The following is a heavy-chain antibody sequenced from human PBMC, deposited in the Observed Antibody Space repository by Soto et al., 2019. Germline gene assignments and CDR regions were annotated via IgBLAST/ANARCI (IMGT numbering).Heavy chain of an antibody. Sequence: EVQLVESGGGLVQPGGSLRLSCAASGFTFSSYNINWVRQAPGEGLDFVSAISSNGGTTYYADSVKGRFTISRDNSKNTVYLQMGSLRTEDMAVYYCARARCSGGSCYYFDYWGRGTLITVSS. J-gene: IGHJ4*02. CDR1: GFTFSSYN. CDR2: ISSNGGTT. CDR3: ARARCSGGSCYYFDY. D-gene: IGHD2-15*01. V-gene: IGHV3-64*07.